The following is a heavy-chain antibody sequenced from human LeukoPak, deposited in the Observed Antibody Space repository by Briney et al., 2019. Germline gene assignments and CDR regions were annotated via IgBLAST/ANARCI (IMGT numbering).Heavy chain of an antibody. J-gene: IGHJ3*02. V-gene: IGHV3-30*02. CDR2: IRYDGSNK. D-gene: IGHD3-16*01. CDR1: GFTFSSYS. Sequence: GGSLRLSCAASGFTFSSYSMNWVRQAPGKGLEWVAFIRYDGSNKYYADSVKGRFTISRDNSKNTLYLQMNSLRAEDTAVYYCAKDFWGAFDIWGQGTMVTVSS. CDR3: AKDFWGAFDI.